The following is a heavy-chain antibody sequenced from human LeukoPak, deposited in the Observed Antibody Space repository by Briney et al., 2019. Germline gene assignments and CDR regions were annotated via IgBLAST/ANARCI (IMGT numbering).Heavy chain of an antibody. CDR3: AREPYSSGWYDSGSYFDY. CDR1: GFTFSSYS. D-gene: IGHD6-19*01. CDR2: ISSSSSTI. V-gene: IGHV3-48*01. J-gene: IGHJ4*02. Sequence: GGSLRLSCAASGFTFSSYSMNWVRQAPGKGLEWVSYISSSSSTIYYADSVKGRFTISRDNAKNSLYLQTNSLRAEDTAVYYCAREPYSSGWYDSGSYFDYWGQGTLVTVSS.